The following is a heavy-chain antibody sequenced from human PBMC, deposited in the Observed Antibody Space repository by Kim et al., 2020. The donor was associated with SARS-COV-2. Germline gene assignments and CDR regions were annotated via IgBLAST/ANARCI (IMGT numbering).Heavy chain of an antibody. J-gene: IGHJ4*02. CDR1: GGSISSYY. Sequence: SETLSLTCTVSGGSISSYYWSWIRQPPGKGLEWIGYIYYSGSTNYNPSLKSRVTISVDTSKNQFSLKLSSVTAADTAVYYCARHDYDILTGSGRWVDYWGQGTLVTVSS. CDR2: IYYSGST. D-gene: IGHD3-9*01. CDR3: ARHDYDILTGSGRWVDY. V-gene: IGHV4-59*08.